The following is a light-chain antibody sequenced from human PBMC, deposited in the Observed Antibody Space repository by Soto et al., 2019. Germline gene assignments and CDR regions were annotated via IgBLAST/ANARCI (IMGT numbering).Light chain of an antibody. V-gene: IGLV2-8*01. J-gene: IGLJ2*01. CDR3: STYAGSHNFGV. CDR2: EVS. Sequence: QSALTQPPSASGSPGQSVTISCTGTSSDVGGYNYVSWYQQHPGKAPKLMIYEVSKRPSVVPDRFSGSKSGNTASLTVSGLQAEDEADYYCSTYAGSHNFGVFGGGTKLTVL. CDR1: SSDVGGYNY.